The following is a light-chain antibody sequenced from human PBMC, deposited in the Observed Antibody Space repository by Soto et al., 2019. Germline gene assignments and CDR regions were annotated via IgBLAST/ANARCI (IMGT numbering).Light chain of an antibody. J-gene: IGKJ1*01. CDR1: QGVSTW. CDR2: EAS. CDR3: QQYDAFRT. V-gene: IGKV1-5*03. Sequence: IQLTQSPSTLSGSVEDRVTITCRASQGVSTWLAWYQQRPSQAPKLLVYEASNLQSGVPSRFSASGSVRDFTLTISSLQPEDSATYYCQQYDAFRTFGQGTKVDI.